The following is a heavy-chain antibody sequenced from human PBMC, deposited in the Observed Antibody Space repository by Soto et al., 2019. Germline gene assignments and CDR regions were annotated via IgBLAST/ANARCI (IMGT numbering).Heavy chain of an antibody. CDR2: IYYSGST. CDR1: GGSISSGGYY. D-gene: IGHD2-15*01. Sequence: KPSETLSLACTVSGGSISSGGYYWSWIRQHPGKGLEWVGYIYYSGSTYYNPSLKSRVTISVDTSKNQFSLKLSSVTAADTAVYYCARDVGYCSGGSCYPGWFDPWGRGTLVTVSS. J-gene: IGHJ5*02. V-gene: IGHV4-31*03. CDR3: ARDVGYCSGGSCYPGWFDP.